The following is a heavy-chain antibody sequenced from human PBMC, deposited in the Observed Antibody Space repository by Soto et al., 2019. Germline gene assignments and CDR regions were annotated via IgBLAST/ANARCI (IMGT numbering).Heavy chain of an antibody. CDR2: IYYSGST. V-gene: IGHV4-59*01. CDR1: GGSSSSYY. J-gene: IGHJ6*02. CDR3: ARGGCSGGNCLYYYYDMDV. Sequence: PSETLSLTCTVSGGSSSSYYWSWIRQPPGKGLEWIGYIYYSGSTNYKPSLKSRVTISVDTSKNQFSLKLSSVTDADTAVYYCARGGCSGGNCLYYYYDMDVWGQGTTVTVSS. D-gene: IGHD2-15*01.